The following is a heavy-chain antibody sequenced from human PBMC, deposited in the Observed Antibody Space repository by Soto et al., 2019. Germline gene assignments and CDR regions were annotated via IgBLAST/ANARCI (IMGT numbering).Heavy chain of an antibody. CDR2: ISTGDSLI. D-gene: IGHD2-15*01. CDR1: GFTFSNYA. J-gene: IGHJ4*02. Sequence: ESGGALVQPGGSLRLSCAASGFTFSNYAMNWVRQAPGKGLEWVSYISTGDSLIYYADSVKGRFTISRDNAKKSLYLQMISLRAEDTAVYYCATVCRFCSGSNSLYWGRGTLVTVSS. V-gene: IGHV3-48*01. CDR3: ATVCRFCSGSNSLY.